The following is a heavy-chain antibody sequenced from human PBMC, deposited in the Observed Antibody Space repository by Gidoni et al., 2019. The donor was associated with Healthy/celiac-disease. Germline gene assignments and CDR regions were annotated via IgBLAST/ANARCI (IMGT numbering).Heavy chain of an antibody. Sequence: QVQLVQSGAEVKKPGSSVKVSCKASGGTFSSYTISWVRQAPGQGLEWMGRIIPILGIANYEQKFQGRVTITADKSTSTAYMELSSLRSEDTAVYYCARVGGCSSTSCYDYYYYGMDVWGQGTTVTVSS. CDR2: IIPILGIA. CDR3: ARVGGCSSTSCYDYYYYGMDV. V-gene: IGHV1-69*02. CDR1: GGTFSSYT. D-gene: IGHD2-2*01. J-gene: IGHJ6*02.